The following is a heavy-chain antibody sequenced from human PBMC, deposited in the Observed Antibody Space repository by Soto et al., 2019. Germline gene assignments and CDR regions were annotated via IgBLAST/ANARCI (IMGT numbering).Heavy chain of an antibody. J-gene: IGHJ4*02. Sequence: ASVKVSCKASGYTFTSYGISWVRQAPGQGLEWMRWISAYNGNTNYAQKLQGRVTMTTDTSTSTAYMELRSLRSDDTAVYYCARDKKRQWLSQGSDYWGQGTLVTVSS. D-gene: IGHD6-19*01. CDR1: GYTFTSYG. CDR3: ARDKKRQWLSQGSDY. V-gene: IGHV1-18*01. CDR2: ISAYNGNT.